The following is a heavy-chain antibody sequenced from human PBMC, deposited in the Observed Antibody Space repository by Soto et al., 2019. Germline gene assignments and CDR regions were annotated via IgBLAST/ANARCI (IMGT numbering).Heavy chain of an antibody. CDR2: ISGSGGST. D-gene: IGHD1-26*01. J-gene: IGHJ4*02. Sequence: EVQLLESGGGLVQPGGSLRLSCAASGFTFSSYAMSWVRQAPGKGLEWVSAISGSGGSTYYADSVKGRFTISRDNSKNTLYLQMNTERAEDASVYYCAKAYVGATPFDYWGQGTLVTVSS. CDR3: AKAYVGATPFDY. V-gene: IGHV3-23*01. CDR1: GFTFSSYA.